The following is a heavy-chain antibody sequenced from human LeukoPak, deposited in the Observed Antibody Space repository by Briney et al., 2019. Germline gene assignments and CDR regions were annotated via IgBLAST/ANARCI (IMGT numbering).Heavy chain of an antibody. CDR1: GFTLSSHA. V-gene: IGHV3-33*01. CDR2: TWYDGSNK. J-gene: IGHJ3*02. D-gene: IGHD3-10*01. CDR3: ARDRAWASDI. Sequence: GGSLRLSCAASGFTLSSHAMHWVRQAPGKGLEWVAVTWYDGSNKNYADSVKGRFTVSRDDSKNTVYLHMNNLRAEDAAVYYCARDRAWASDIWGQGTMVTVSS.